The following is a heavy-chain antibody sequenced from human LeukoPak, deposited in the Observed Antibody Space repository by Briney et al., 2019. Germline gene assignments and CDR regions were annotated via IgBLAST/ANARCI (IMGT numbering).Heavy chain of an antibody. D-gene: IGHD7-27*01. CDR2: INHSGST. CDR1: GGSFSGYY. Sequence: PSETLSLTCAVYGGSFSGYYWSWIRQPPGKGLEWIGEINHSGSTNYNPSLKSRVTISVDTSKNQFSLKLSSVTAADTAVYYCARGLGIRHQFDYWGQGTLVTVSS. V-gene: IGHV4-34*01. J-gene: IGHJ4*02. CDR3: ARGLGIRHQFDY.